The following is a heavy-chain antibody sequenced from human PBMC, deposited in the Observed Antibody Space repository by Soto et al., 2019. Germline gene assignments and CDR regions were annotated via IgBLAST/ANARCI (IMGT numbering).Heavy chain of an antibody. CDR1: GYTFTNYA. V-gene: IGHV1-3*01. D-gene: IGHD3-22*01. CDR3: ARGERYYYDSSGYFGFDY. CDR2: INAGNGNT. J-gene: IGHJ4*02. Sequence: QGQLVQSGAEVKKPGASVKVSCKASGYTFTNYAIHWVRQAPGQRLEWMGWINAGNGNTKYSQKFQGRVTITRDTSASTAYMELSSLRSEDTAVYYCARGERYYYDSSGYFGFDYWGQGTLVTVSS.